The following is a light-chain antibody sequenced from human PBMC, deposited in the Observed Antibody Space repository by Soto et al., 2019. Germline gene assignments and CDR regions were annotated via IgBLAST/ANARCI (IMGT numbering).Light chain of an antibody. Sequence: EIVLTQSPGPLSLSPGDIATLSCRASQSVSNNYLAWYQQKPGQAPRLLIYGASNRATGIPDRFSGSGSGTDFTLTISRLEPEDFAVYYCQQYGSSGTFAQGTKVDIK. CDR1: QSVSNNY. CDR3: QQYGSSGT. V-gene: IGKV3-20*01. CDR2: GAS. J-gene: IGKJ1*01.